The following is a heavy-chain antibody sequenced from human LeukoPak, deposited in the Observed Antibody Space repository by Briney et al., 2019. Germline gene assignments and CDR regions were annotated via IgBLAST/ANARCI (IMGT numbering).Heavy chain of an antibody. D-gene: IGHD4/OR15-4a*01. CDR3: ITGCCD. V-gene: IGHV3-15*01. Sequence: PGGSLRLSCAASGFTVGNAYMSWGRQAPGKGLEWVGRIKSKNDGGTTDLTAPVKGRFTISRDDSKNTLYLQMKSLRSDDTAVYYCITGCCDWGQGTVVTVSS. CDR1: GFTVGNAY. CDR2: IKSKNDGGTT. J-gene: IGHJ3*01.